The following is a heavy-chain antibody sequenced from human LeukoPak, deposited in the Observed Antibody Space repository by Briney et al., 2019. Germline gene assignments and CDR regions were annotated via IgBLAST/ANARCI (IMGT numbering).Heavy chain of an antibody. CDR2: ISSSGGNP. Sequence: PGGSLRFSCAASGFTFSTYAMSWVRQAPGKGLEWVSAISSSGGNPYYADSVKGRFTISRDNSKNTLYLQMNSLRAEDTAVYYCAKDPPASDSYWGQGTLVTVSS. D-gene: IGHD2-2*01. V-gene: IGHV3-23*01. CDR3: AKDPPASDSY. CDR1: GFTFSTYA. J-gene: IGHJ4*02.